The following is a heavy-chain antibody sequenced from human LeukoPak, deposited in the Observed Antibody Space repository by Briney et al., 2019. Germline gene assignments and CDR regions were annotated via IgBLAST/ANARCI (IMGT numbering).Heavy chain of an antibody. CDR2: IRNDGSDK. CDR1: GFTFSCCG. CDR3: AKSKKLELRGPDAFDI. V-gene: IGHV3-30*02. Sequence: GGSLRLSCAASGFTFSCCGMHWVRQAPGKGLGWVTFIRNDGSDKYYADSVKGRFTISRDNSKNTLYLQMNSLRAEDTAVYYCAKSKKLELRGPDAFDIWGQGTMVTVSS. J-gene: IGHJ3*02. D-gene: IGHD1-7*01.